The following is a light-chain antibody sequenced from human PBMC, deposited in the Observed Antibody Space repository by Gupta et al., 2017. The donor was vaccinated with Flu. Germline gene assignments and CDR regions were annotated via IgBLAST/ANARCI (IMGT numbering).Light chain of an antibody. V-gene: IGLV2-18*02. CDR1: SSDGGTYNR. CDR3: SSYTSSYTFV. J-gene: IGLJ1*01. Sequence: SVTISCTGTSSDGGTYNRVSWYQQPPGTAPKLIIYEVSNRPSGVPDRFSGSKSGHTDSLTISGLQGEDEADYYCSSYTSSYTFVFGTGTKVTVL. CDR2: EVS.